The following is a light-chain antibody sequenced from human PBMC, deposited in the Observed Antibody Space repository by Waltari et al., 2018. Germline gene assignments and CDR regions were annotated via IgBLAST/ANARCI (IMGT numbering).Light chain of an antibody. V-gene: IGLV5-45*01. CDR2: YHTDSDK. Sequence: QPVLTQPTSLSASPGASARLTCTLRSGISVGTYRIFWYHQKPGNPPRYLLNYHTDSDKYQGSGVPSRFSGSKDASSNARSVIISRLKSDDEADYYCMIWHNSAWVFGGGTRLTVL. CDR1: SGISVGTYR. CDR3: MIWHNSAWV. J-gene: IGLJ2*01.